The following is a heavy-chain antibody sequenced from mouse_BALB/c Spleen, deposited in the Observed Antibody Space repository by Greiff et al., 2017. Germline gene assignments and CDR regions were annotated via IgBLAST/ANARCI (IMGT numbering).Heavy chain of an antibody. CDR2: IRNKANGYTT. CDR1: GFTFTDYY. J-gene: IGHJ3*01. D-gene: IGHD1-1*01. CDR3: AREGYYGSSPWFAY. Sequence: EVQVVESGGGLVQPGGSLRLSCATSGFTFTDYYMSWVRQPPGKALEWLGFIRNKANGYTTEYSASVKGRFTISRDNSQSILYLQMNTLRAEDSATYYCAREGYYGSSPWFAYWGQGTLVTVSA. V-gene: IGHV7-3*02.